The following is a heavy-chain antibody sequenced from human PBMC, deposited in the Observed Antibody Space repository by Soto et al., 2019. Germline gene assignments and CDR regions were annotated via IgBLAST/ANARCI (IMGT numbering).Heavy chain of an antibody. Sequence: HPGGSLRLSCAASGFTFSSYAMSWVRQAPGKGLEWVSAISGSGGSTYYADSVKGRFTISRDNSKNTLYLQMNSLRAEDTAVYYCAKKVALHPDQFDYWGQGTLVTVSS. V-gene: IGHV3-23*01. CDR3: AKKVALHPDQFDY. CDR1: GFTFSSYA. D-gene: IGHD5-12*01. J-gene: IGHJ4*02. CDR2: ISGSGGST.